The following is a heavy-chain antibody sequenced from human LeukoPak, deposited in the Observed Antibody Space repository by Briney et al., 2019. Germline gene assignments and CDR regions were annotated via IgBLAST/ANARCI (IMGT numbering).Heavy chain of an antibody. CDR3: ARENIVVVPAAIQRWFDP. CDR1: GFTFSSYA. D-gene: IGHD2-2*02. Sequence: PGGSLRLSCAASGFTFSSYAMHWVRQAPGKGLEWVAVISYDGSNKYYADSVKGRFTISRDNSKNTLYLQMNSLGAEDTAVYYCARENIVVVPAAIQRWFDPWGQGTLVTVSS. CDR2: ISYDGSNK. V-gene: IGHV3-30*01. J-gene: IGHJ5*02.